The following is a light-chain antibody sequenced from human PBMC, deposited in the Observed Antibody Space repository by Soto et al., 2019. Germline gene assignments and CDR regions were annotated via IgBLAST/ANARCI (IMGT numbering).Light chain of an antibody. CDR2: AAS. V-gene: IGKV1-27*01. Sequence: DIQMTQSPSSLSASVGDRVTITCRASQGISNYLAWYQQKPGKVPKLLIYAASTLQSGVPSRFSDSGSGTDYTLTISSLQPDDVATYYCQKYNTAPWTFGQGIKVEIK. J-gene: IGKJ1*01. CDR3: QKYNTAPWT. CDR1: QGISNY.